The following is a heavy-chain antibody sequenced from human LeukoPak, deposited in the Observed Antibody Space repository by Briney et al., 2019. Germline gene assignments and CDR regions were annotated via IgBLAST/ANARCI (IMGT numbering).Heavy chain of an antibody. Sequence: SETLSLTCAVYGGSFSGYYWSWIRQPPGKGLEWIGEINHSGSTNYNPSLKSRVTISVDTSKNQFSLKLSSVTAADTAVYYCARGRFPSGAAAGTVLGNWGQGTLVTVSS. D-gene: IGHD6-13*01. CDR2: INHSGST. CDR1: GGSFSGYY. CDR3: ARGRFPSGAAAGTVLGN. J-gene: IGHJ4*02. V-gene: IGHV4-34*01.